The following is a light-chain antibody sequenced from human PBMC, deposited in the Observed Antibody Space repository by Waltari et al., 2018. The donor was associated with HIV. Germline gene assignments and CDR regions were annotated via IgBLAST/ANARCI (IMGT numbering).Light chain of an antibody. V-gene: IGKV1-39*01. CDR3: LQSFTAPLT. Sequence: DTQMTQSPSSLSASIGDRITITCRASQNIHKFLSWYQQKSGKAPNLLIYDASSLQSGVPSRFSGSGSGTEFTLTISSLQAEDFATYYCLQSFTAPLTFGPGTKLDIK. CDR1: QNIHKF. J-gene: IGKJ3*01. CDR2: DAS.